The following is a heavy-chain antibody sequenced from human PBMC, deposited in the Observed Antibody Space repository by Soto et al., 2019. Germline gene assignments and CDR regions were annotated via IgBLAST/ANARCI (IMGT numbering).Heavy chain of an antibody. D-gene: IGHD3-3*01. J-gene: IGHJ6*02. CDR2: ISGSGGST. V-gene: IGHV3-23*01. Sequence: GGSLRLSCAASGFTFSSYAMSWVRPAPGKGLEWVSAISGSGGSTYYADSVKGRFTISRDNSKNTLYLQMNSLRDEDTAVYYCAKSREWLLYSYYYYGMDVWGQGTTVTVSS. CDR3: AKSREWLLYSYYYYGMDV. CDR1: GFTFSSYA.